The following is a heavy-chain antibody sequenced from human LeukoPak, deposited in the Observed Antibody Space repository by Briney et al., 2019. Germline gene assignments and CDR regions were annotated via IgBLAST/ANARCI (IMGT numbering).Heavy chain of an antibody. Sequence: PGGSLRLSCAASGLTFSNYAITWVRQAPGKGLVWLSTIGGDGSDTFYADSVKGRFTISRDNSNNRHYLQMNSLRAEDTAVYFCAKEITMIVPFDYWGQGTLVTVSS. D-gene: IGHD3-22*01. CDR1: GLTFSNYA. CDR2: IGGDGSDT. J-gene: IGHJ4*02. V-gene: IGHV3-23*01. CDR3: AKEITMIVPFDY.